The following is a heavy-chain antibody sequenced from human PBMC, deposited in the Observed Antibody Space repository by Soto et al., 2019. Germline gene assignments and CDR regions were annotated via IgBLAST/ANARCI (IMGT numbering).Heavy chain of an antibody. CDR1: GFTFSSYG. CDR2: IWYDGSNK. J-gene: IGHJ6*02. Sequence: PGGSLRLSCAASGFTFSSYGMHWVRQAPGKGLEWVAVIWYDGSNKYYADSVKGRFTISRDNSKNTLYLQMNSLRAEDTAVYYCAKDSDYTIFGVVRYYGMDVWGQGTTVTVSS. D-gene: IGHD3-3*01. V-gene: IGHV3-33*06. CDR3: AKDSDYTIFGVVRYYGMDV.